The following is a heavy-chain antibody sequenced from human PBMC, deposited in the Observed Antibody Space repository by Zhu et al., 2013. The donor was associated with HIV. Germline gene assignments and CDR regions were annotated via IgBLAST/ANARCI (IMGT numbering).Heavy chain of an antibody. CDR1: GYSLSELS. D-gene: IGHD2-21*02. J-gene: IGHJ6*02. CDR2: FDPEEGET. Sequence: QVHLVQSGAEVKKPGASVRVSCQVSGYSLSELSIHWVRQAPGKGLEWVAGFDPEEGETTYAQRLQGRVAMTVDTSADTSYMQLSSLRSEDTALYYCATPDSWGYYGMDVWGQGTTVTGLL. CDR3: ATPDSWGYYGMDV. V-gene: IGHV1-24*01.